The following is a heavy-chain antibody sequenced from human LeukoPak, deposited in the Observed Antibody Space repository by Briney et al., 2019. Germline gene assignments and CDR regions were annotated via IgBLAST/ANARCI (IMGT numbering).Heavy chain of an antibody. CDR3: AFGSGRRYFDH. Sequence: SETLSLTCTVSGAPITDYYWNWIRQSPGKGPEWIGNIYTGGRINFNPSLKSRVTMSADTSKNQFSLKVTSMTAADTAVYYCAFGSGRRYFDHWGQGTLVTVSS. D-gene: IGHD3-10*01. CDR2: IYTGGRI. V-gene: IGHV4-59*03. CDR1: GAPITDYY. J-gene: IGHJ4*02.